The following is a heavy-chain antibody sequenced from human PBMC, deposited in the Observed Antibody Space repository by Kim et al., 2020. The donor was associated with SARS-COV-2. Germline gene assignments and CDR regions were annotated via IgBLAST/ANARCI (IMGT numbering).Heavy chain of an antibody. J-gene: IGHJ6*02. CDR2: IYYSGST. V-gene: IGHV4-59*01. D-gene: IGHD3-10*01. CDR3: ARGCVSGSYYPTLCYYGMDV. Sequence: SETLSLTCTVSGGSISSYYWSWIRQPPGKGLEWIGYIYYSGSTNYNPSLKSRVTISVDTSKNQFSLKLSSVTAADTAVYYCARGCVSGSYYPTLCYYGMDVWGQGTTVTVSS. CDR1: GGSISSYY.